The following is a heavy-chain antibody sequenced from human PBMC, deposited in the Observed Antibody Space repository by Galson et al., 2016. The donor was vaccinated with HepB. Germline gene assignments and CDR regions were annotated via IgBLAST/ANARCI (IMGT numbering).Heavy chain of an antibody. CDR3: SKDRGALVDTGLLEN. D-gene: IGHD5-18*01. CDR1: GFSLSSHW. Sequence: SLRLSCAGSGFSLSSHWMHWVRQGPGKGLEWVSRINSDGDRTNYADPVKGRFTISRDNSKNTLYLQMNSLRVEDAAVYYCSKDRGALVDTGLLENWGQGTQVTVSS. J-gene: IGHJ4*02. CDR2: INSDGDRT. V-gene: IGHV3-74*01.